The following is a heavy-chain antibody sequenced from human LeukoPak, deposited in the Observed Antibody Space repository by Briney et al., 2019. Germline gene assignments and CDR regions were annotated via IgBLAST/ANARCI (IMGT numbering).Heavy chain of an antibody. CDR3: TTEWIQLWLGYFDY. CDR1: GFTFGDYA. J-gene: IGHJ4*02. V-gene: IGHV3-49*04. Sequence: PGGSLRLSCTASGFTFGDYAMSWVRQAPGKGLEWVGFIRSKAYGRTTEYAASVKGRFTISRDDSKSIAYLQMNSLKTEDTAVYYCTTEWIQLWLGYFDYWGQGTLVTVSS. CDR2: IRSKAYGRTT. D-gene: IGHD5-18*01.